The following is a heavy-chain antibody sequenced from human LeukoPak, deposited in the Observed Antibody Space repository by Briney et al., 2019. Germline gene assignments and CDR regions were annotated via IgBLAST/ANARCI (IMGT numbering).Heavy chain of an antibody. CDR3: ARDRGIAVAVPYWFDP. CDR2: IYYSGST. D-gene: IGHD6-19*01. V-gene: IGHV4-59*01. Sequence: SETLSLTCTVSGGSISSYYWSWIRQPPGKGLEWIGYIYYSGSTNYNPSLKSRVTISVDTSKNQFSLKLSSVTAADTAVCYCARDRGIAVAVPYWFDPWGQGTLVTVSS. J-gene: IGHJ5*02. CDR1: GGSISSYY.